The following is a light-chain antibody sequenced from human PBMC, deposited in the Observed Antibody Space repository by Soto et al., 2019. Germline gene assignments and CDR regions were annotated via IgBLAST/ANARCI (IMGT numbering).Light chain of an antibody. V-gene: IGLV2-14*01. CDR1: SSDVGGYNY. CDR2: EVT. Sequence: QSALTQPASVSGSPGQSITISCTGTSSDVGGYNYVSWYQQHPGKAPKLMIYEVTNRPSGVSNRFSGSKSGNTASLTISGLQAEDEADYYCSSYTSRSTLVFGTGTKLPVL. CDR3: SSYTSRSTLV. J-gene: IGLJ1*01.